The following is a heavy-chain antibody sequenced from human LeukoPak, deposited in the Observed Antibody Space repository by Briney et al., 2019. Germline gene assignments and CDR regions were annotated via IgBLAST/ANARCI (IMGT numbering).Heavy chain of an antibody. CDR2: IYYSGST. V-gene: IGHV4-31*03. D-gene: IGHD3-10*01. Sequence: PSQTLSLTCTVSGGSISSGGYYWSWIRQHPGKGLEWIGYIYYSGSTYYNPSLKSRVTISVDTSKNQFSLKLSSVTAAGTAVYYCARWFGELFYWFDPWGQGTLVTVSS. J-gene: IGHJ5*02. CDR1: GGSISSGGYY. CDR3: ARWFGELFYWFDP.